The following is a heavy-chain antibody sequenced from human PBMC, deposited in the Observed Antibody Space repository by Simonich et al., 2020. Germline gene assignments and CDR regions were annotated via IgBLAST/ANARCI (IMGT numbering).Heavy chain of an antibody. CDR3: ARDRYCSGGSCYYFDY. CDR1: GFTFSSYG. D-gene: IGHD2-15*01. CDR2: IWNDGSNK. J-gene: IGHJ4*02. V-gene: IGHV3-33*01. Sequence: QVQLVESGGGVVQPGRSLRLSCAASGFTFSSYGMHWVRQAPGKGLEGVAVIWNDGSNKYYADSGKGRFTISRDNSKNTLYLQMNSLRAEDTAVYYCARDRYCSGGSCYYFDYWGQGTLVTVSS.